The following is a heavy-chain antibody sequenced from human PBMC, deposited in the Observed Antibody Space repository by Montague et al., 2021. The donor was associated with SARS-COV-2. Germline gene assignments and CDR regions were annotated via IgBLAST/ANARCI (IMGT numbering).Heavy chain of an antibody. CDR3: ARETMTADAFDI. V-gene: IGHV4-59*01. J-gene: IGHJ3*02. CDR2: FYSVGST. Sequence: SETLSLTCTVSGGSISGYYWSWIRQSPGKGLEWIGYFYSVGSTDYNPSLKSRVTISRDTSKNQFSLKVRSVTAADTAIYYCARETMTADAFDIWGQGTMVTVSS. CDR1: GGSISGYY. D-gene: IGHD1-14*01.